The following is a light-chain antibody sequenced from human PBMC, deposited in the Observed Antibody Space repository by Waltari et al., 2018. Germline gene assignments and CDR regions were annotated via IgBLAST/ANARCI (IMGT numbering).Light chain of an antibody. CDR1: QSVSSN. J-gene: IGKJ1*01. V-gene: IGKV3-15*01. Sequence: EIVMTQSPATLSVSPGERATLSCRASQSVSSNLAWYQQKPGQAPRLLIYGASTRATGIPARFSGSVSGTEFTLTISSLQSEDFAVYYCQQYNNWSSTFGQGTKVEIK. CDR3: QQYNNWSST. CDR2: GAS.